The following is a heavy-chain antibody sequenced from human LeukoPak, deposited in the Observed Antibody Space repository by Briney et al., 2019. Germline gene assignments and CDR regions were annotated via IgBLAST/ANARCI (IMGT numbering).Heavy chain of an antibody. CDR3: ARDVYGGYFDY. V-gene: IGHV3-7*01. CDR1: GFIFSSYW. D-gene: IGHD4-23*01. Sequence: GGSLRLSCGASGFIFSSYWMNWLRQAPGKGLEWVANIKEDGSEKHYVDSVKGRFTISRDNAKNSLYLQMNSLRAEDTAMYYCARDVYGGYFDYWGQGTLVTVSS. J-gene: IGHJ4*02. CDR2: IKEDGSEK.